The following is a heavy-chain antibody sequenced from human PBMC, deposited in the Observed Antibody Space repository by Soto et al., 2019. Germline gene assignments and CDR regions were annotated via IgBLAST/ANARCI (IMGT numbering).Heavy chain of an antibody. J-gene: IGHJ6*02. D-gene: IGHD4-17*01. CDR3: ARASTVTTARYYYYGMDV. V-gene: IGHV1-8*02. CDR1: GYTLTSYY. CDR2: MNPNSGNT. Sequence: ASVKVSCKASGYTLTSYYMHWVRQATGQGLEWMGWMNPNSGNTGYAQKFQGRVTMTRNTSISTAYMELSSLRSEDTAVYYCARASTVTTARYYYYGMDVWGQGTTVTVSS.